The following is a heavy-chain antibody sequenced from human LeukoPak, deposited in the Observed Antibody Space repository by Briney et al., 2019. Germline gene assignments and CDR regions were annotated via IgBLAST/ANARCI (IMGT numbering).Heavy chain of an antibody. CDR1: GFTFSSYT. CDR3: AREQDHGTYSFDY. J-gene: IGHJ4*02. D-gene: IGHD1-26*01. Sequence: GGSLRLSCAASGFTFSSYTMNWVRQAPGKGLEWVSFISSSSYIYYADSLKGRFTISRDNAKNSLYLQMNSLRAEDTAMYYCAREQDHGTYSFDYWGQGTLVTVSS. V-gene: IGHV3-21*01. CDR2: ISSSSYI.